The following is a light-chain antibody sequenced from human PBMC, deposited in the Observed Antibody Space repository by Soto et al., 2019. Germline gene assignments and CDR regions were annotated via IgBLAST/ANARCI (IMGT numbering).Light chain of an antibody. Sequence: EIVLTQSPGTLSLSPGERATLSCRASQSVSSNFLAWYQQKPGQAPRLLIYGASSRATGIPERFSGSGSGTDFNFTISRLEPVDFAVYYCQQYGSSPWTFGQGTTMEIK. V-gene: IGKV3-20*01. J-gene: IGKJ1*01. CDR2: GAS. CDR3: QQYGSSPWT. CDR1: QSVSSNF.